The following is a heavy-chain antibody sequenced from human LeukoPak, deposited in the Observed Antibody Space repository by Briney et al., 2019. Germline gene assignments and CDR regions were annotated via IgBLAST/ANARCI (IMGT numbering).Heavy chain of an antibody. D-gene: IGHD3-22*01. Sequence: KAGGSLRLSCAASGFTFSSYAMSWVRQAPGKGLEWVSSISSSSSYIYYADSVKGRFTISRDNAKNSLYLQMNSLRAEDTAVYYCARGSSGYYFLAFDIWGQGTMVTVSS. J-gene: IGHJ3*02. CDR2: ISSSSSYI. V-gene: IGHV3-21*01. CDR3: ARGSSGYYFLAFDI. CDR1: GFTFSSYA.